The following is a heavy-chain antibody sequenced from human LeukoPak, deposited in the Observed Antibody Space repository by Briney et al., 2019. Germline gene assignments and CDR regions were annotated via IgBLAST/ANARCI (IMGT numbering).Heavy chain of an antibody. CDR1: GFTFSNYG. CDR3: AKDVGSSWSFDYYDYMDV. J-gene: IGHJ6*03. D-gene: IGHD6-13*01. CDR2: IRYDGGDK. V-gene: IGHV3-30*02. Sequence: GGSLRLSCAASGFTFSNYGMHWVRQAPGKGLEWVAFIRYDGGDKNYADSVKGRFTLSRDNSKNTLSLEINSLRPEDTAVYYCAKDVGSSWSFDYYDYMDVWGKGTTVTVSS.